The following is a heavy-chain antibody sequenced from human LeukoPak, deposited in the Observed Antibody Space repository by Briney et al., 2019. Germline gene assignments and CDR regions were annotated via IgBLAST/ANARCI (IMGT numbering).Heavy chain of an antibody. V-gene: IGHV5-51*01. J-gene: IGHJ6*03. Sequence: GESLKISCKGSGYSFTSYWIGWVRQLPGKGLEWMGIIYPGDSDTTYSPSFQGQVTISADKSISTAYLQWSSLKASDTAMYYCARLSGDGSGSYYKGYYYYYMDVWGKGTTVTVSS. D-gene: IGHD3-10*01. CDR3: ARLSGDGSGSYYKGYYYYYMDV. CDR2: IYPGDSDT. CDR1: GYSFTSYW.